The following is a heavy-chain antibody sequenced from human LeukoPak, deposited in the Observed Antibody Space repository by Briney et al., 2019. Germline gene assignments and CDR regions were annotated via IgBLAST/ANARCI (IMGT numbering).Heavy chain of an antibody. CDR2: INPHSGAT. CDR3: ARVQYSGSAALDY. V-gene: IGHV1-2*02. CDR1: GYTFTGYY. J-gene: IGHJ4*02. D-gene: IGHD6-6*01. Sequence: GASVSVSCKASGYTFTGYYMHWVRQAPGQGLEWMGGINPHSGATNYAQKFQGRVTMTSDTSISTAYMELSRLRSDDTALYYCARVQYSGSAALDYWGQGTLVTVSS.